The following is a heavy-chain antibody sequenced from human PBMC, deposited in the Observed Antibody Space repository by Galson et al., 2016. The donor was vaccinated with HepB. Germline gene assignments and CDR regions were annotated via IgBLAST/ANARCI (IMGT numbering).Heavy chain of an antibody. CDR1: GFTFSSYG. CDR2: ISYDGDKK. D-gene: IGHD6-19*01. J-gene: IGHJ5*02. CDR3: AKDPGIAVAGPRDRFDP. V-gene: IGHV3-30*18. Sequence: SLRLSCAASGFTFSSYGMHWVRQAPGKGLEWVAVISYDGDKKYYAHSVKGRFTISRDTSKKTVYLQMNSLRAEDTAVYYCAKDPGIAVAGPRDRFDPWGQGTLVTVSS.